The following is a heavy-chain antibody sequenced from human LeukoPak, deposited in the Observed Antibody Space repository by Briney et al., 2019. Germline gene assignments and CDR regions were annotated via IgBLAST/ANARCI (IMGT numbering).Heavy chain of an antibody. J-gene: IGHJ6*03. CDR2: ISGSGSGT. CDR3: AKMNGYMDV. CDR1: GSTFSSSA. V-gene: IGHV3-23*01. D-gene: IGHD1-1*01. Sequence: PGGSLRLSCTASGSTFSSSAITWVRQAPGKGLEWVSGISGSGSGTYYADFVKGRFTISRDNSKNTMYLEMNSLRAEDTAVYYCAKMNGYMDVWGKGTTVTVSS.